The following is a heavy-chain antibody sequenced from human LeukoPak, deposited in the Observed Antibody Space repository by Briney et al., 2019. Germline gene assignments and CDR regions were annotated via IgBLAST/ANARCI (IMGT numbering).Heavy chain of an antibody. Sequence: PSETLSLTCTVSGGSISSYYWSWIRQPPGKGLEWIGYIYYSGSTNYNPSLKSRVTIPVDTSKNQFSLKLSSVTAADTAVYYCARDPGRNYYYYYMDVWGKGTTVTVSS. D-gene: IGHD1-14*01. CDR2: IYYSGST. J-gene: IGHJ6*03. CDR1: GGSISSYY. V-gene: IGHV4-59*01. CDR3: ARDPGRNYYYYYMDV.